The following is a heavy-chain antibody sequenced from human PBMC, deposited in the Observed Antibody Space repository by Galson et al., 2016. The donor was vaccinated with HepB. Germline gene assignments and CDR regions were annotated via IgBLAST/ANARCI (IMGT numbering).Heavy chain of an antibody. CDR2: ISSDGSDK. Sequence: SLRLSCAAYGFTFSSYGMHWVRQAPGKGLEWVAVISSDGSDKYYADYVKGRFTISRDNSKNTLYLQMSSLRAEDTAVYYCAKDVWRGSGTDYYGMDVWGQGTTVTVSS. CDR1: GFTFSSYG. CDR3: AKDVWRGSGTDYYGMDV. V-gene: IGHV3-30*18. D-gene: IGHD1-1*01. J-gene: IGHJ6*02.